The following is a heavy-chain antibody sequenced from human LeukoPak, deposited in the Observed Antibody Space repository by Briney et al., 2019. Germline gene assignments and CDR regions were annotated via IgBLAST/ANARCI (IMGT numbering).Heavy chain of an antibody. CDR1: GGSISSYY. J-gene: IGHJ4*02. CDR2: IYYSGST. CDR3: ARGDYVTDY. Sequence: SETLSLTCTVSGGSISSYYWSWIRQPPGKGLEWIGYIYYSGSTNYNPSLMSRVTISVDTSKNQFSLKLSSVTAADTAVYYCARGDYVTDYWGQGTLVTVSS. V-gene: IGHV4-59*01. D-gene: IGHD4-17*01.